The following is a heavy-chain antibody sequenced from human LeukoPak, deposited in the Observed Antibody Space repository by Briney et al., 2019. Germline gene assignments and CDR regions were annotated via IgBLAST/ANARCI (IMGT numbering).Heavy chain of an antibody. CDR1: GFTFSSYSMN. CDR2: IYYSGST. V-gene: IGHV4-59*05. CDR3: ASSYYDFWSGYPFDY. J-gene: IGHJ4*02. Sequence: PGGSLRLSCAASGFTFSSYSMNWVRQPPGKGLEWIGSIYYSGSTYYNPSLKSRVTISVDTSKNQFSLKLSSVTAADTAVYYCASSYYDFWSGYPFDYWGQGTLVTVSS. D-gene: IGHD3-3*01.